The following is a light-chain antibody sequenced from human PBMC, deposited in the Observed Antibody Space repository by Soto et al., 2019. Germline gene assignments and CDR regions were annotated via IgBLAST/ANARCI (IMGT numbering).Light chain of an antibody. J-gene: IGLJ1*01. Sequence: ALTQPRSVSGSPGQSVTISCTGTSSDVGGYNYVSWYQQHPGKAPKLMIYDVGKRPSGVPDRFSGSKSGNTASLTISGLQAEDEADYYCCSYAGRFYVFGTGTQLTVL. V-gene: IGLV2-11*01. CDR1: SSDVGGYNY. CDR2: DVG. CDR3: CSYAGRFYV.